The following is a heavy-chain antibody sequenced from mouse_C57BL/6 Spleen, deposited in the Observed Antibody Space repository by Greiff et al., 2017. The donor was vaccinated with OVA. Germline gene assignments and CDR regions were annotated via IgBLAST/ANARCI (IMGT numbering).Heavy chain of an antibody. J-gene: IGHJ2*01. D-gene: IGHD2-4*01. Sequence: QVQLQQPGAELVKPGASVKLSCKASGYTFTSYWMQWVKQTPGQGLEWIGEIDPSDSYTNYNQKFKCKATLTVDTSSSTAYMQLSSLTSEDSAVYFCAMYDYAYYFDYWGQGTTLTVSS. CDR1: GYTFTSYW. CDR3: AMYDYAYYFDY. CDR2: IDPSDSYT. V-gene: IGHV1-50*01.